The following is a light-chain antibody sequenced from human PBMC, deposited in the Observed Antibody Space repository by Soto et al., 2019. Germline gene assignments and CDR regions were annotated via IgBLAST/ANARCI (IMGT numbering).Light chain of an antibody. V-gene: IGLV1-44*01. Sequence: QSVLTQPPSASGTPGQRVTISCSGSSSNVGSNTVCCYQQLPATAPKVLIYSDDQRPSVVPDRFSGSRSGSSASLAISGLQSGDEADYYCASWEDSLNGWVIGGGTQLTVL. CDR1: SSNVGSNT. CDR3: ASWEDSLNGWV. CDR2: SDD. J-gene: IGLJ3*02.